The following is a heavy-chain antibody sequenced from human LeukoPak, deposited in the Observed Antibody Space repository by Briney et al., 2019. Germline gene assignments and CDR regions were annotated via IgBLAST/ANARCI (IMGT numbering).Heavy chain of an antibody. CDR1: GGSFSGYS. D-gene: IGHD5-18*01. Sequence: SETLSLTCAVYGGSFSGYSWNWIRQPPVKGLEWIGEINHSGGTNYNPSLKSRVTISVDTSKNQFSLKLSSVTAADTAVYYCAGCGYSYGPPGAYYYYMDVWGKGTTVTVSS. V-gene: IGHV4-34*01. J-gene: IGHJ6*03. CDR2: INHSGGT. CDR3: AGCGYSYGPPGAYYYYMDV.